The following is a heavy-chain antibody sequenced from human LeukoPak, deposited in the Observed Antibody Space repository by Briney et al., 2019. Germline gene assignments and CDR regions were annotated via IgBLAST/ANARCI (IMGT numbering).Heavy chain of an antibody. Sequence: PSETLSLTCTVSGGSISSGDYYWSWIRQPPGKGLEWIGNIYYSGSTYYNPSLKSRVTISVDTSKNQFSLKLSSVTAADTAVYYCARTGAFEADYFDYWGQGTLVTVSS. CDR3: ARTGAFEADYFDY. CDR1: GGSISSGDYY. J-gene: IGHJ4*02. CDR2: IYYSGST. D-gene: IGHD7-27*01. V-gene: IGHV4-30-4*01.